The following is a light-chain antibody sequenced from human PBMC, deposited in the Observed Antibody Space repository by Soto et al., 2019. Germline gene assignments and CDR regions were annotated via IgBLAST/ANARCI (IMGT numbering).Light chain of an antibody. Sequence: LSPGERATLSCRASQSVSSYLAWYQQKSGQAPRLLIYDASNRATGIPARFSGSGSGTDFTLTISSLEPEDFAVYYCQQRSNWPPYTFGQGTKLEIK. CDR1: QSVSSY. CDR2: DAS. J-gene: IGKJ2*01. CDR3: QQRSNWPPYT. V-gene: IGKV3-11*01.